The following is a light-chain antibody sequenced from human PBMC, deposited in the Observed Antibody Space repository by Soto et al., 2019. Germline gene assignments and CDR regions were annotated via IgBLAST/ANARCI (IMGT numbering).Light chain of an antibody. V-gene: IGKV1-39*01. J-gene: IGKJ1*01. CDR3: QQSNSIPPWT. CDR2: GAS. Sequence: DIQMTQSPSSLSAYVGDRVTITCRASQSISKYLNWYQHKPGKGPKLLIYGASTLQSGVPSRFSGSGSGTDFTLTISSLQPEDVATYYCQQSNSIPPWTFGQGTKVDI. CDR1: QSISKY.